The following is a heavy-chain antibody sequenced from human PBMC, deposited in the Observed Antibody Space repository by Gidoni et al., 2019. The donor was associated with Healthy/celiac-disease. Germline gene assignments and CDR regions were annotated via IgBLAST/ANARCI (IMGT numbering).Heavy chain of an antibody. CDR2: ISSSSSYI. Sequence: EVQLVDSGGGLVKPGGSLRLSCAPSGFTFSSYSMNWVRQAPWKGLEWVSSISSSSSYIYYADSVKGRCTISRDNAKNSLYLQMNSLRAEDTAVYYCAGPRSYYYEYWGQGTLVTVSS. D-gene: IGHD3-16*02. CDR3: AGPRSYYYEY. CDR1: GFTFSSYS. V-gene: IGHV3-21*01. J-gene: IGHJ4*02.